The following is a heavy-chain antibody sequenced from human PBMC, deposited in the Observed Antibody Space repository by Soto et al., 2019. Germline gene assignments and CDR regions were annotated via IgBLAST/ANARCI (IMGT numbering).Heavy chain of an antibody. CDR2: IYYSGTT. Sequence: QVQLQESGPGLVKPSQTLSLTCTVSGGSISSGGYYWYWIRQHPGKGLEWIGYIYYSGTTYYNPSLKRRVTISVDTSKNQCSLELGSVTAADTAVYYCAASCVACGGFNYYGMDVWGQGTTVTVSS. V-gene: IGHV4-31*03. J-gene: IGHJ6*02. D-gene: IGHD2-21*01. CDR1: GGSISSGGYY. CDR3: AASCVACGGFNYYGMDV.